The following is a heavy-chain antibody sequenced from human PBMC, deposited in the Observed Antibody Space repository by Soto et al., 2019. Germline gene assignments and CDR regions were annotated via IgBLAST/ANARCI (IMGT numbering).Heavy chain of an antibody. CDR3: ARAVAVAADFDY. CDR2: INAGNGNK. Sequence: ASVKVSCKASGYTFSTSGISWVRQAPGQRLKWMGWINAGNGNKKYSQKFQGRVTITRDTSASTAYMELSSLRSEDTAVYYCARAVAVAADFDYWGQGTLVTVSS. CDR1: GYTFSTSG. D-gene: IGHD6-19*01. J-gene: IGHJ4*02. V-gene: IGHV1-3*01.